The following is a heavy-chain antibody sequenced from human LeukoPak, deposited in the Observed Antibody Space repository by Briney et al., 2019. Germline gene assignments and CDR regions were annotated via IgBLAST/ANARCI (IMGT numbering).Heavy chain of an antibody. CDR1: GFTFSIYE. V-gene: IGHV3-48*03. Sequence: GGSLRLSCAAYGFTFSIYEMNWVRQAPGKGLEWISYIDTSGTTTYYADSVRGRFTVSRDNTKNSLYLQMNTLRAEDTAVYYCARDHYDGVGGFDYWGQGTLVTVSS. J-gene: IGHJ4*02. CDR3: ARDHYDGVGGFDY. CDR2: IDTSGTTT. D-gene: IGHD3-16*01.